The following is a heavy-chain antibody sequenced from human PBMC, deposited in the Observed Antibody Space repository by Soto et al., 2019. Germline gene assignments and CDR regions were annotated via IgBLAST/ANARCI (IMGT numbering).Heavy chain of an antibody. CDR3: ARRDSSGYYGY. CDR2: IYYSGST. Sequence: PSETLSLTCTVSGGSISSSSYYWGWIRQPPGKGLEWIGSIYYSGSTYYNPSLKSRVTISVDTSKNQFSLKLYSVTAADTAVYYCARRDSSGYYGYWGQGTLVTVSS. D-gene: IGHD3-22*01. V-gene: IGHV4-39*07. CDR1: GGSISSSSYY. J-gene: IGHJ4*02.